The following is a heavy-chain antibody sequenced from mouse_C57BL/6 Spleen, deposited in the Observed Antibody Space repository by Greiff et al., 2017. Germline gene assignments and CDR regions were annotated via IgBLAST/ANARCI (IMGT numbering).Heavy chain of an antibody. CDR1: GYSFTGYY. CDR2: INPSTGGT. D-gene: IGHD2-4*01. J-gene: IGHJ1*03. Sequence: DVKLVESGPELVKPGASVKISCKASGYSFTGYYMNWVKQSPEKSLEWIGEINPSTGGTTYNQKFKAKATLTVDKSSSTAYMQLKSLTSEDSAVYYCARGYDYDGGCFDVWGTGTTVTVSS. V-gene: IGHV1-42*01. CDR3: ARGYDYDGGCFDV.